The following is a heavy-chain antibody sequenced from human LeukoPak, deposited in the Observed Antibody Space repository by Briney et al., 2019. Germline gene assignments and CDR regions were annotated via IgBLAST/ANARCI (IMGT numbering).Heavy chain of an antibody. CDR3: ARLGLAPTYFDY. Sequence: GGSLGLSCAASGFTFSDYYMSWIRQAPGRGLEWVSYISSSGSTIYYADSVKGRFTISRDNAKNSLYLQMNSLRAEDTAVYYCARLGLAPTYFDYWGQGTLVTVSS. CDR2: ISSSGSTI. J-gene: IGHJ4*02. CDR1: GFTFSDYY. V-gene: IGHV3-11*01. D-gene: IGHD6-19*01.